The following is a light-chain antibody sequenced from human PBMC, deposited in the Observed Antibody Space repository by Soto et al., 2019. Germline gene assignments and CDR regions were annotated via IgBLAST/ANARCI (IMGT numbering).Light chain of an antibody. Sequence: IVLTQSRSTLSFSPVDTSTLSCRATQRVSTYLAWYQQKPGQAPRLLIYDASNRAPGIPARFSGSGSETDFTLTISSLEPEDFAVYYCHQRSNWPLTFGGGTKVDIK. V-gene: IGKV3-11*01. CDR3: HQRSNWPLT. CDR1: QRVSTY. CDR2: DAS. J-gene: IGKJ4*01.